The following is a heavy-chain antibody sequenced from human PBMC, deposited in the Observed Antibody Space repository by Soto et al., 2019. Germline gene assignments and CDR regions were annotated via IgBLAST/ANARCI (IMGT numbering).Heavy chain of an antibody. CDR2: IRSKAYSYAT. D-gene: IGHD6-13*01. Sequence: GGSLRLSCAASGLTLSGSAMHWVRPASGEGLEWVGRIRSKAYSYATAYAASVKGRFTISRDDSKNTAYLQMNSLKSEDTAVYYCAKENGYSSSWFEFDYWGQGTLVTVSS. J-gene: IGHJ4*02. CDR3: AKENGYSSSWFEFDY. CDR1: GLTLSGSA. V-gene: IGHV3-73*01.